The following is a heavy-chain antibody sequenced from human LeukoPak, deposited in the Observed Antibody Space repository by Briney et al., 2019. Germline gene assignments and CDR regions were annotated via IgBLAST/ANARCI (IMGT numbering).Heavy chain of an antibody. CDR3: VRDGPYDSSGYYGWAFDI. CDR1: GFTFSSYS. D-gene: IGHD3-22*01. Sequence: GGSLRLSCAASGFTFSSYSMNWVRQAPGKGLEWVSYVSSSSSTIHYADSVKGRFTISRDNAKNSLYLQMNSLRAEDTAVYYCVRDGPYDSSGYYGWAFDIRGQGTMVTDSS. J-gene: IGHJ3*02. V-gene: IGHV3-48*01. CDR2: VSSSSSTI.